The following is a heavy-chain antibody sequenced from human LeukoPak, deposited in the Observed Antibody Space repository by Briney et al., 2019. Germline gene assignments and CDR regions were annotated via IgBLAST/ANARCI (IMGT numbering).Heavy chain of an antibody. Sequence: ASVKVSCKASGYTFTSYFMHWVRQAPGQGLEWMGWINPNSGGTNYAQKFQGRVTMTRDTSISTAYMELSRLRSDDTAVYYCARGRKPGGYSYGRYYCYMDVWGKGTTVTISS. CDR1: GYTFTSYF. D-gene: IGHD5-18*01. CDR2: INPNSGGT. J-gene: IGHJ6*03. CDR3: ARGRKPGGYSYGRYYCYMDV. V-gene: IGHV1-2*02.